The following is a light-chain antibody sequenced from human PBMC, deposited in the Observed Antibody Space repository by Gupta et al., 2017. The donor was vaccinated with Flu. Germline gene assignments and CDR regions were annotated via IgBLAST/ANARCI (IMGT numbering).Light chain of an antibody. CDR1: SSDVGGYNY. J-gene: IGLJ2*01. CDR2: EIR. V-gene: IGLV2-14*01. CDR3: SSYTGDFTGI. Sequence: QSALTQPASMSGSPGPSITISCTGTSSDVGGYNYVSWYQQHPGKAPKLIIYEIRSRPSGVSNRFSGSKSGNTASLRIYGLQTEDEADYYCSSYTGDFTGIFGGGTKLTVL.